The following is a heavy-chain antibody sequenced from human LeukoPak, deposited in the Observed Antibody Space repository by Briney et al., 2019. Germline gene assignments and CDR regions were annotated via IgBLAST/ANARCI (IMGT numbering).Heavy chain of an antibody. D-gene: IGHD3-10*01. CDR2: INHSGST. Sequence: PSETLSLTCAVYGGSFSGYYWSWIRQPPGKGLEWIGEINHSGSTNYNPSLKSRVTISVDTTKKQFSLKLSSVTAADTAVYYCARGFRMVRGVISGSPDYWGQETLVTVSS. J-gene: IGHJ4*02. CDR1: GGSFSGYY. CDR3: ARGFRMVRGVISGSPDY. V-gene: IGHV4-34*01.